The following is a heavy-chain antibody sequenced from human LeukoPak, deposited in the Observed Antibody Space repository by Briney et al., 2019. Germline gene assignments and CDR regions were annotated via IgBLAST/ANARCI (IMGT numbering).Heavy chain of an antibody. V-gene: IGHV4-31*03. D-gene: IGHD5-18*01. CDR2: IYYSGST. Sequence: PSETLSLTCTVSGGSISSGGYYWSWIRQHPGKGLEWIGYIYYSGSTYYNPSLKSRVTISVDTSKNQFSLKLSSVTAADTAVYYCARGDTAMGYYFDYWGQGTLVTVSS. CDR1: GGSISSGGYY. J-gene: IGHJ4*02. CDR3: ARGDTAMGYYFDY.